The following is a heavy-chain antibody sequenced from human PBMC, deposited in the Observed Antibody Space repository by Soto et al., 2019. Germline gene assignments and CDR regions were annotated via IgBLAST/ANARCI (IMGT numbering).Heavy chain of an antibody. CDR3: ARQDHGDYEFFFDY. J-gene: IGHJ4*02. D-gene: IGHD4-17*01. Sequence: PSETLSLTCTVSGASIISTTKYWGWIRQPPGRGLEWIGTISSIGSTYYNPSIEGQVTISVDTSKNQFSLKVTSVTAANTGLYYCARQDHGDYEFFFDYWGQGTLVTVSS. V-gene: IGHV4-39*01. CDR2: ISSIGST. CDR1: GASIISTTKY.